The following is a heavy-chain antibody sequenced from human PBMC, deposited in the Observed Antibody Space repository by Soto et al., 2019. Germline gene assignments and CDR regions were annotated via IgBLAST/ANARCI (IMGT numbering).Heavy chain of an antibody. J-gene: IGHJ4*02. CDR3: ARDKITGLFDY. V-gene: IGHV4-34*01. D-gene: IGHD2-8*02. Sequence: QVQLQQWGAGLLKSSETLSLTCAVYGGSFSGYYWTWIRQPPGTGLEWIGEINHSGSTNYNPSLKSRVTISVDTSKNQFSLKLTSVTAADTAVYYCARDKITGLFDYWGQGTLGTVSS. CDR1: GGSFSGYY. CDR2: INHSGST.